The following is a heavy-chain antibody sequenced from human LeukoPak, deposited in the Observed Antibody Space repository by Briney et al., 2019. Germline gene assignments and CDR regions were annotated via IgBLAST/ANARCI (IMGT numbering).Heavy chain of an antibody. CDR3: AKQVYSGYDLDY. D-gene: IGHD5-12*01. CDR2: ISYDGSNK. CDR1: GFTFSSYG. V-gene: IGHV3-30*18. J-gene: IGHJ4*02. Sequence: GGSLRLSCAASGFTFSSYGMHWVRQAPGKGLEWVAVISYDGSNKYYADSVKGRFTISRDNSKNTLYLQMNSLRAEDTAVYYCAKQVYSGYDLDYWGQGTLVTVSS.